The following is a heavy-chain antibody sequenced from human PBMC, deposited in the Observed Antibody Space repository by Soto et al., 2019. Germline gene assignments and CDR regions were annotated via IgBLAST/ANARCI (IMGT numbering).Heavy chain of an antibody. CDR3: ARPARVATHVYYYYMDF. J-gene: IGHJ6*03. CDR2: IYSGGST. CDR1: GFTVSSNY. D-gene: IGHD5-12*01. V-gene: IGHV3-53*04. Sequence: EVQLGESGGGLVQPGGSLRLSCAASGFTVSSNYISWVRQAPGKGLEWVSVIYSGGSTYYADSVKGRFTISRHNSKNTLYLPMNSLRAEDTAVYYCARPARVATHVYYYYMDFWGKGTTVTVSS.